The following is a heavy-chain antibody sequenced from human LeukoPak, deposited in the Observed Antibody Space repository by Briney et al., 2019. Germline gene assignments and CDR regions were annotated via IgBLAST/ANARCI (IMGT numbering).Heavy chain of an antibody. V-gene: IGHV3-23*01. CDR3: ANHFDGSASELWYFDL. D-gene: IGHD3-22*01. Sequence: PWGSLRLSCAASGFTFSSYAMSLVRQAPGKGLEWVLAISSTGDRTYHEDSVKGRFTISRDNSKNTLYLQMNSLRVEDAAVYHCANHFDGSASELWYFDLWGRGTLVTVSS. J-gene: IGHJ2*01. CDR1: GFTFSSYA. CDR2: ISSTGDRT.